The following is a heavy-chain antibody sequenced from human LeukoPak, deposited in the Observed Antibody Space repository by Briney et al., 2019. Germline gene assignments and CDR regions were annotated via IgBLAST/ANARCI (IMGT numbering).Heavy chain of an antibody. CDR3: ARDWDSGYDTYYFDY. CDR1: GFTFSSYE. CDR2: ISSSGSTI. Sequence: QPGGPLRLSCAASGFTFSSYEMNWVRQAPGKGLEWVSYISSSGSTIYYADSVKGRFTISRDNAKNSLYLQMNSLRAEDTAVYYCARDWDSGYDTYYFDYWGQGTLVTVSS. J-gene: IGHJ4*02. V-gene: IGHV3-48*03. D-gene: IGHD5-12*01.